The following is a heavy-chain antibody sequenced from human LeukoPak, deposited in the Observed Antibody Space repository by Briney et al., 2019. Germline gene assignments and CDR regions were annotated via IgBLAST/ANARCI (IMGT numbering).Heavy chain of an antibody. V-gene: IGHV3-53*01. CDR3: IRESNYYDSSTSPGYFDL. J-gene: IGHJ2*01. D-gene: IGHD3-22*01. Sequence: GGSLRLSCAASGFTVRNNYMSWVRQAPGKGLEWVSVIYEDGSTYYADSVKGRFTISRDNPKNTIYLQMNSLRAGDTAVYYCIRESNYYDSSTSPGYFDLWGRGTLVTVSS. CDR1: GFTVRNNY. CDR2: IYEDGST.